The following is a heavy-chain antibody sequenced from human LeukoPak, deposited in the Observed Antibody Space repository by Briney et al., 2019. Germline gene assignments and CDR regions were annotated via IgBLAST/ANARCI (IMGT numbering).Heavy chain of an antibody. Sequence: SETLSLTCTISGGSISSYYWSWIRQPPGKGLEWIGYIYYSGSTSYNPSLKSRVTISVDTSKNQFSLKLSSVTAADTAVYYCARGGSYYPFDYWGQGTLVTVSS. D-gene: IGHD3-10*01. CDR1: GGSISSYY. CDR3: ARGGSYYPFDY. CDR2: IYYSGST. J-gene: IGHJ4*02. V-gene: IGHV4-59*01.